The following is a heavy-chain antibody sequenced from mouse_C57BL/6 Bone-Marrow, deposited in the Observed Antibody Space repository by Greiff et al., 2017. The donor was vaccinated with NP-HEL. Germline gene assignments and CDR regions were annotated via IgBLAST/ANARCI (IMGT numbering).Heavy chain of an antibody. J-gene: IGHJ4*01. CDR2: IWRGGST. D-gene: IGHD2-4*01. V-gene: IGHV2-5*01. CDR3: AKRADDYGLGYAMDY. Sequence: QVQLKQSGPGLVQPSQSLSITCTVSGFSLTSYGVHWVRQSPGKGLEWLGVIWRGGSTDYNAAFMSRLSITKDNSKSQVFFKMNSLQADDTAIYYCAKRADDYGLGYAMDYWGQGTSVTVSS. CDR1: GFSLTSYG.